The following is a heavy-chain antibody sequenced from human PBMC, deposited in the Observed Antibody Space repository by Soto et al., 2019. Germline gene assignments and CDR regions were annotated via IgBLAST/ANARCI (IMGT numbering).Heavy chain of an antibody. J-gene: IGHJ5*02. V-gene: IGHV1-69*13. D-gene: IGHD3-22*01. CDR2: IIPIFGTA. CDR3: ASQGSGGWDDSSGYYYVRGYWFDP. CDR1: GGTFSSYA. Sequence: SVKVSCKASGGTFSSYAISWVRQAPGQGLEWMGGIIPIFGTANYAQKLQGRVTITADESTSTAYMELSSLRSEDTAVYYCASQGSGGWDDSSGYYYVRGYWFDPWGQGTLVTVSS.